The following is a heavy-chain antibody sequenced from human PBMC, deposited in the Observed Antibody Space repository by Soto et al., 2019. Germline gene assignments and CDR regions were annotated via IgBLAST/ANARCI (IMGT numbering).Heavy chain of an antibody. CDR3: ARGGNWFDP. V-gene: IGHV3-23*01. Sequence: SGGSLRLSCAASAFTFSNYAMTWVRQAPGKGLEWVSAIGASGDTTYYADSVTGRFTISRDNSKNTLYLQMNSLRAEDTAVYYCARGGNWFDPWGQGTSVTVSS. J-gene: IGHJ5*02. D-gene: IGHD3-10*01. CDR2: IGASGDTT. CDR1: AFTFSNYA.